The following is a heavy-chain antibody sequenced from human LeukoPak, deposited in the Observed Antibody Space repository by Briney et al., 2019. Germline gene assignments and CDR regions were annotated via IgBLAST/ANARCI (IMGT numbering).Heavy chain of an antibody. D-gene: IGHD3-16*02. CDR3: ARGPAVSLYGMDV. Sequence: ASVKVSCKASGGTFSSYAITWVRQAPGQGLEWMGGIIPIPGTANYGQKFQGRVTITADESTNTAYMELSSLRSEDTAVYYCARGPAVSLYGMDVWGQGTTVTVSS. CDR2: IIPIPGTA. V-gene: IGHV1-69*13. CDR1: GGTFSSYA. J-gene: IGHJ6*02.